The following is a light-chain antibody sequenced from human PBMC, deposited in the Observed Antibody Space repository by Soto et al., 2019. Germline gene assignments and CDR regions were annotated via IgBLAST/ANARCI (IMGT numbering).Light chain of an antibody. Sequence: EIVSTQSPGTLSLSPGETATLSSRASQSVSSSYLAWYQQKPGQAPRLLIYDASNRATGIPARFSGSGSGTDFTLTISSLEPEDIAVYYCQQRSNWRVTFGGGTKVDI. J-gene: IGKJ4*01. CDR3: QQRSNWRVT. CDR2: DAS. V-gene: IGKV3D-20*02. CDR1: QSVSSSY.